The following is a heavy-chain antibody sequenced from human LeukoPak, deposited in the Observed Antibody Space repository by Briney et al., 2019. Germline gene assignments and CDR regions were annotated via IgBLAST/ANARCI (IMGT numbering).Heavy chain of an antibody. V-gene: IGHV3-21*01. Sequence: GGSLRLSCAASGFTFGCYRMNWVRQAPGKGLEWVSSISSSSSYIYYADSVKGRFTISRDNAKNSLYLQMNSLRAEDTAVYYCASLWSGYLDYWGQGTLVTVSS. CDR1: GFTFGCYR. CDR3: ASLWSGYLDY. D-gene: IGHD3-3*01. CDR2: ISSSSSYI. J-gene: IGHJ4*02.